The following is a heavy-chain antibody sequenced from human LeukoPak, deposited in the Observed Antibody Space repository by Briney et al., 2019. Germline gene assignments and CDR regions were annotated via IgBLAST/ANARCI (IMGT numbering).Heavy chain of an antibody. J-gene: IGHJ4*02. D-gene: IGHD4-11*01. CDR2: INSDGSST. CDR1: GFTFSSYW. CDR3: ARVGDYSNLPFDY. Sequence: GGSLRLSCAASGFTFSSYWMHWVRQAPGKGLVWVSRINSDGSSTSYADSVKGRFTTSRDNAKNTLYLQMNSLRAEDTAVYYCARVGDYSNLPFDYWGQGTLVTVSS. V-gene: IGHV3-74*01.